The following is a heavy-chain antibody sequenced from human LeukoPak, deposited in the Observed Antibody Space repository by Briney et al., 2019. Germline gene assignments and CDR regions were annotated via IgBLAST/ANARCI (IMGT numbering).Heavy chain of an antibody. J-gene: IGHJ4*02. CDR1: GFTISSYA. CDR2: ISSSSSTI. V-gene: IGHV3-48*04. Sequence: PGGALRLSCAASGFTISSYAMSWVRQAPGKGLEWGSYISSSSSTIYYADSVKGRFTISRDNAKNSLYLQMNSLRAEDTAVYYCARDPVTLEAWFGVTYYFDYWGQGTLVTVSS. CDR3: ARDPVTLEAWFGVTYYFDY. D-gene: IGHD3-10*01.